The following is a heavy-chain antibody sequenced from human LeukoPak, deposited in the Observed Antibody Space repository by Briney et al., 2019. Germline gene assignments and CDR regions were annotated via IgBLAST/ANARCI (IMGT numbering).Heavy chain of an antibody. CDR1: VYTFTGYY. V-gene: IGHV1-2*02. CDR2: INPNSGDT. CDR3: ASAVNNYYAMDV. J-gene: IGHJ6*02. Sequence: GASVKVPCKASVYTFTGYYMHWVRRAPGQGPEWMGWINPNSGDTNYAQKFQGRVTMTRDTSISTAYMELSRLRSDDTAVCYCASAVNNYYAMDVWGQGTTFTVSS. D-gene: IGHD4-17*01.